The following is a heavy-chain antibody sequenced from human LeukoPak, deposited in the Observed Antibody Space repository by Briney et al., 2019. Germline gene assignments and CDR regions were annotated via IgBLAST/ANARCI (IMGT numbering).Heavy chain of an antibody. J-gene: IGHJ6*02. CDR2: ISAYNGNT. D-gene: IGHD3-22*01. V-gene: IGHV1-18*01. CDR1: GYTFTSYA. Sequence: ASVKVSCKASGYTFTSYAMHWVRQAPGQRLEWMGWISAYNGNTNYAQKLQGRVTMTTDTSTSTAYMELRSLRSDDTAVYYCARGYFGPGMDVWGQGTTVTVSS. CDR3: ARGYFGPGMDV.